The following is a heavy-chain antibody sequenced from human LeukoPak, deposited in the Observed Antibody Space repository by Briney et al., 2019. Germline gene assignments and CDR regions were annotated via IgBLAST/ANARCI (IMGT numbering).Heavy chain of an antibody. V-gene: IGHV2-70*16. Sequence: SGPVLVKPTQTLTLTCTISGFSLSTSGMCVSWIRQPPGKALEWLARIDWDDDKFYSTSLKTRLTISKDTSKNQVVLTMTNMDPVDTATYYCARAKTGYSSGWYLFDYWGQGTLVTVSS. J-gene: IGHJ4*02. D-gene: IGHD6-19*01. CDR2: IDWDDDK. CDR1: GFSLSTSGMC. CDR3: ARAKTGYSSGWYLFDY.